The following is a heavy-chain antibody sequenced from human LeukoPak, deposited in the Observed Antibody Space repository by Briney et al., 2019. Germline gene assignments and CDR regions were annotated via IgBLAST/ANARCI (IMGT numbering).Heavy chain of an antibody. J-gene: IGHJ4*02. CDR1: GGSFSGYY. CDR3: ARVRRFGSHLTR. Sequence: SETLSLTCAVYGGSFSGYYWSWIRQPPGKGLEWIGEINHSGSTNYNPSLKSRVTISVDTSKNQFSLKLSSVTAADTAVYYCARVRRFGSHLTRWGQGALVTVSS. D-gene: IGHD3-10*01. V-gene: IGHV4-34*01. CDR2: INHSGST.